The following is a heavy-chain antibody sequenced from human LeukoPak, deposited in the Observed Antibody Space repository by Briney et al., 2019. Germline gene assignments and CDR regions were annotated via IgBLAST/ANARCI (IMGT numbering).Heavy chain of an antibody. CDR1: GGTFSSYA. V-gene: IGHV1-69*04. CDR3: ARAGSSSSAYAFDT. D-gene: IGHD6-6*01. CDR2: IIPILGIA. J-gene: IGHJ3*02. Sequence: SVKVSCKASGGTFSSYAISWVRQAPGQGLEWMGRIIPILGIANYAQKFQGRVTITADKSTSTAYMELSSLRSEDTAVYYCARAGSSSSAYAFDTWGQGTMVTVSS.